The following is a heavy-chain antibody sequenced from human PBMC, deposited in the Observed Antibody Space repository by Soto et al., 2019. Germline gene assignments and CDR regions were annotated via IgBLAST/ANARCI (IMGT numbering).Heavy chain of an antibody. Sequence: EVQLVESGGGLVQPGGSLRLSCAASGFTFSSYEMNWVRQAPGKGLEWVSYISSSGSTIYYADSVKGRFTISRDNAKNSLYLQMNSLRAEDTAVYYCARDRRDVIPYWYFDLWGRGTLVTVSS. D-gene: IGHD2-21*01. J-gene: IGHJ2*01. V-gene: IGHV3-48*03. CDR3: ARDRRDVIPYWYFDL. CDR2: ISSSGSTI. CDR1: GFTFSSYE.